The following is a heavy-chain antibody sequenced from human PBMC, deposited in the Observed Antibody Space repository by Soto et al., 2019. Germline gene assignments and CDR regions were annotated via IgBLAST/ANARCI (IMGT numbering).Heavy chain of an antibody. D-gene: IGHD6-6*01. J-gene: IGHJ3*02. CDR3: ARGLATLPVFAFDI. CDR1: GFSLSTSGVG. V-gene: IGHV2-5*01. Sequence: QGTLKASGPTLVKPTQTLTLTCSFSGFSLSTSGVGVGWIRQSPGKALEWLALIYWSGDEHYRPSLKSRFSIIKDTSKNHVVLIMTDIDPVDTATYYCARGLATLPVFAFDIWGQGRMVTVSS. CDR2: IYWSGDE.